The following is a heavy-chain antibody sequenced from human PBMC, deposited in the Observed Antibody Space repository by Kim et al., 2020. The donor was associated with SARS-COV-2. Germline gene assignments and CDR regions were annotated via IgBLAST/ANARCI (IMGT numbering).Heavy chain of an antibody. CDR1: GFTFSSYG. D-gene: IGHD3-22*01. J-gene: IGHJ3*02. CDR3: ANLGYYYDSSGFLHAFDI. CDR2: ISYDGSNK. Sequence: GSLRLSCAASGFTFSSYGMHWVRQAPGKGLEWVAVISYDGSNKYYADSVKGRFTISRDNSKNTLYLQMNSLRAEDTAVYYCANLGYYYDSSGFLHAFDIWGQGTMVTVSS. V-gene: IGHV3-30*18.